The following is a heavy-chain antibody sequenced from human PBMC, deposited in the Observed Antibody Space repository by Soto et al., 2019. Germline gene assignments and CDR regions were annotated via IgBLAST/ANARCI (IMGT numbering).Heavy chain of an antibody. D-gene: IGHD6-19*01. Sequence: PSETLSLTCAVYGGSFSGSYWACIRQPPGKGPEWIARIYPGGTTFYNPSLKSRITISVDTSNNHFSLKLTSVTAADTAVYYCARVHVMVVAGSTFDYGGHGTRVTVSS. J-gene: IGHJ4*01. CDR2: IYPGGTT. CDR3: ARVHVMVVAGSTFDY. CDR1: GGSFSGSY. V-gene: IGHV4-34*01.